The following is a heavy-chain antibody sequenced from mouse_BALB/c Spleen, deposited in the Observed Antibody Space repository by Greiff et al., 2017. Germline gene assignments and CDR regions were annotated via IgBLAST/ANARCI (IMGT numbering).Heavy chain of an antibody. D-gene: IGHD1-2*01. CDR2: INPGSGGT. Sequence: QVQLKESGAELVRPGTSVKVSCKASGYAFTNYLIEWVKQRPGQGLEWIGVINPGSGGTNYNEKFKGKATLTADKSSSTAYMQLSSLTSDDSAVYFCARSLPRLMRDYYAMDYWGQGTSVTVSS. CDR3: ARSLPRLMRDYYAMDY. J-gene: IGHJ4*01. CDR1: GYAFTNYL. V-gene: IGHV1-54*01.